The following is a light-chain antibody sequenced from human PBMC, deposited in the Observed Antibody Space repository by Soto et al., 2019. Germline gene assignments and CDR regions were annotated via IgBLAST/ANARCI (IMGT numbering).Light chain of an antibody. V-gene: IGLV1-47*02. J-gene: IGLJ3*02. CDR2: SDD. CDR3: STWDASLSGRV. CDR1: SSNIGNNF. Sequence: QSVLTQPPSASGTPGQKVTISCSGASSNIGNNFVSWYQQVPGTAPKLLIYSDDQRPSGVPDRVSGSKSGTSASLAISGLRSGDEADYYCSTWDASLSGRVFGGGTKLTVL.